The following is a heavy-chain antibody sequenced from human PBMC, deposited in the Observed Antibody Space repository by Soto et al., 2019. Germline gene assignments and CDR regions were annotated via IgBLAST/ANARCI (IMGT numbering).Heavy chain of an antibody. J-gene: IGHJ4*02. CDR2: VSSGDYTT. D-gene: IGHD2-15*01. V-gene: IGHV3-11*01. Sequence: GGSLRLSCAASGFTFSDYYMSWLRQAPGKGLEWVSSVSSGDYTTYYADPVKGRFTISRDNVKKSLYLQLNSLSVEDTAVYYCARPLGYCSDGNCYGYYFDYWGQGTLVTVSS. CDR3: ARPLGYCSDGNCYGYYFDY. CDR1: GFTFSDYY.